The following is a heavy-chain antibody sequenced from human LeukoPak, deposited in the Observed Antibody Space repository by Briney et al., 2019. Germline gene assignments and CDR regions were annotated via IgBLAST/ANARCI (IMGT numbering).Heavy chain of an antibody. Sequence: GASVKVSCKASGYTFTSYDINWVRQATGQGLEWMGWMNPNSGNTGYAQKFQGRVTMTRNTSISTAYMELSSLRSKDTAVYYCARIGFMRNQLKIHYYDSVLLYYYYGMDVWGQGTTVTVSS. D-gene: IGHD3-22*01. CDR1: GYTFTSYD. V-gene: IGHV1-8*01. CDR2: MNPNSGNT. CDR3: ARIGFMRNQLKIHYYDSVLLYYYYGMDV. J-gene: IGHJ6*02.